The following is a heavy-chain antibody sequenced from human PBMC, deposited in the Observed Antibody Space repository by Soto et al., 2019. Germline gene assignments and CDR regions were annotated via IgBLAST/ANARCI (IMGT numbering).Heavy chain of an antibody. CDR2: IRNRANSYGT. CDR3: VRVRLVSSTRAFDT. Sequence: EVQLVESGGGSVQPGGSLRLSCAASGFTFSDHYMDWVRQAPGKGLEWAGRIRNRANSYGTDYAAAVKGRYTISRDDSRNSLYLQMRRLSAEDTAVYYFVRVRLVSSTRAFDTWGQGTLVAFSS. V-gene: IGHV3-72*01. J-gene: IGHJ4*02. D-gene: IGHD1-1*01. CDR1: GFTFSDHY.